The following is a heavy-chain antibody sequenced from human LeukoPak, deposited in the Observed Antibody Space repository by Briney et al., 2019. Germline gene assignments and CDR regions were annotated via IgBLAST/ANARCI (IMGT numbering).Heavy chain of an antibody. J-gene: IGHJ6*03. CDR1: GDSLSRYY. CDR3: ASVRHDPLEYYYYVDV. Sequence: SETLSLTCAVYGDSLSRYYWTWIRQPPGKGLEWLGEINPSGSSDYNPSLKSRATISVDTSKNQFSLRLASVTAADTAVYYCASVRHDPLEYYYYVDVWGKGTTVTVSS. CDR2: INPSGSS. V-gene: IGHV4-34*01. D-gene: IGHD2/OR15-2a*01.